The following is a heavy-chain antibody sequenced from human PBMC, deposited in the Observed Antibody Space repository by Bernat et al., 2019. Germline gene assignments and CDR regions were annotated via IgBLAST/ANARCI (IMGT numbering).Heavy chain of an antibody. CDR3: ARGPGGLRSAYYYYGMDV. D-gene: IGHD5-12*01. Sequence: QVQLQESGPGLVKPSETLSLTCTVSGGSISSYYWSWIRQPPGKGLEWIGYIYYSGSTNYNPSLKSRVTISVDTSKNQFSLKLSSVTAADTAVYYCARGPGGLRSAYYYYGMDVWGQGTMVTVSS. J-gene: IGHJ6*02. CDR2: IYYSGST. V-gene: IGHV4-59*01. CDR1: GGSISSYY.